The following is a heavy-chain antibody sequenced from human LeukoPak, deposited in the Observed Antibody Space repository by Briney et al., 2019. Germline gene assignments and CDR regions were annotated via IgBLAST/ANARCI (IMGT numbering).Heavy chain of an antibody. V-gene: IGHV3-9*01. J-gene: IGHJ3*02. D-gene: IGHD6-19*01. CDR1: GFTFGDYA. Sequence: GGSLRLSCAASGFTFGDYAMHWVWQPPGKGLGWVSGISWYSGSIRYADSVKRRFTISRDNPQNSLYLQMNSPGAEGTAVYYCAKDIVAGSSGFDIWGQGTMVTVSS. CDR3: AKDIVAGSSGFDI. CDR2: ISWYSGSI.